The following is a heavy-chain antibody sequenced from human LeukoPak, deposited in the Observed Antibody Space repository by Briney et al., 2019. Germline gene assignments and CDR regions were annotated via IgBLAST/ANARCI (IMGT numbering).Heavy chain of an antibody. CDR3: ATSVDTAPRPFDY. J-gene: IGHJ4*02. CDR2: FDPEDGET. V-gene: IGHV1-24*01. D-gene: IGHD5-18*01. Sequence: ASVKVSCKVSGYALTELSMHWVRQAPGKGLEWMGGFDPEDGETIYAQKFQGRVTMTEDTSTDTAYMELSSLRSEDTAVYYCATSVDTAPRPFDYWGQGTLVTVSS. CDR1: GYALTELS.